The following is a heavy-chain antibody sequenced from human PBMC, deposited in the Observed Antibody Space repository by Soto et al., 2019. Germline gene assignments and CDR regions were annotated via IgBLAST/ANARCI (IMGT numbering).Heavy chain of an antibody. V-gene: IGHV3-23*01. CDR3: ARGSTDSYPGSRIFDF. CDR1: GLTFGSRA. CDR2: ITDTGGDA. D-gene: IGHD3-10*01. Sequence: GGSLRLSCVASGLTFGSRAMAWVRQAPGEGLQWVSTITDTGGDAKYADSVRGRFVISRDNSKKTLYLQMTSLTAEDSAMYYCARGSTDSYPGSRIFDFWGRGTLVTVSS. J-gene: IGHJ4*02.